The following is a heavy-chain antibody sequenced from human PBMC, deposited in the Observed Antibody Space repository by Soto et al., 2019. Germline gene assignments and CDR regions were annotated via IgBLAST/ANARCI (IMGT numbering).Heavy chain of an antibody. CDR2: IYPGDSDT. Sequence: LQLTGQGSGYRLPTYCFGWVRHMPGKGLEWMGIIYPGDSDTRYSPSFQGQVTISADKSISTAYLQWSSLKASDTAMYYCAVEYSSSFGMDVWGQGTTVTVSS. CDR1: GYRLPTYC. D-gene: IGHD6-6*01. J-gene: IGHJ6*02. V-gene: IGHV5-51*01. CDR3: AVEYSSSFGMDV.